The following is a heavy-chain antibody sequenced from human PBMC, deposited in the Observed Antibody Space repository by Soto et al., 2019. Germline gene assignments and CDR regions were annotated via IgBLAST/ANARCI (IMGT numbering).Heavy chain of an antibody. V-gene: IGHV3-21*01. Sequence: XETLGLSFAASGFTFSSYSKNWVRQAPGKGLEWVSSISSSISYIYYSDSVKSRFTISRDNAKNSLYLQMNSLRAEDTAVYYCARGAVEMATGYYYYGMDVWAQGTTVTVSS. D-gene: IGHD5-12*01. CDR1: GFTFSSYS. CDR3: ARGAVEMATGYYYYGMDV. J-gene: IGHJ6*02. CDR2: ISSSISYI.